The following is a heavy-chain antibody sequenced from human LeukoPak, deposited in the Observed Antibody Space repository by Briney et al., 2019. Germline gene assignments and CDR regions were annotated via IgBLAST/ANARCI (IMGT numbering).Heavy chain of an antibody. Sequence: GGSLRLSCAASGFTFSNYGMHWVRQAPGKGLEWVAVISYDGTNKYYADSVKGRFTISRDNSKNTLYLQMNSLRAEDTAVYYCAIDRSTVVTLLPVYWGQGTLVTVSS. CDR3: AIDRSTVVTLLPVY. CDR2: ISYDGTNK. CDR1: GFTFSNYG. D-gene: IGHD4-23*01. J-gene: IGHJ4*02. V-gene: IGHV3-30*03.